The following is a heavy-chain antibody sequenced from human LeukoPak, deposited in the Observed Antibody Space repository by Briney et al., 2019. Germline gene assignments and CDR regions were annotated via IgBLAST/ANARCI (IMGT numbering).Heavy chain of an antibody. V-gene: IGHV1-18*04. CDR3: ARGGSGSYWAFDI. J-gene: IGHJ3*02. D-gene: IGHD3-10*01. CDR2: ISAYSGNT. Sequence: GASVKVSCKASGYTFTSYGLSWVRQAPGQGLEWMGWISAYSGNTNYAHKLQGRVTMTKDTSTSTAYMELRGLRSDDTAVSYCARGGSGSYWAFDIWGQGTMVTVSS. CDR1: GYTFTSYG.